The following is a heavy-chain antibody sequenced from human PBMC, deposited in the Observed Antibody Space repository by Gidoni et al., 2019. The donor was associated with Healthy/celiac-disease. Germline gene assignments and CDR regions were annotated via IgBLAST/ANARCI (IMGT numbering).Heavy chain of an antibody. Sequence: EVQLLESGGGLVQPGGSLRLSCAASGFTFSISSMSWVRQAPGKGLVWVSAIRGRGGSTYYADSVKGRFTISRDNSKNTLYLQMNSLRAEDTAVYYCAKVQYYYDSSGYYFGYWGQGTLVTVSS. CDR2: IRGRGGST. CDR1: GFTFSISS. J-gene: IGHJ4*02. CDR3: AKVQYYYDSSGYYFGY. D-gene: IGHD3-22*01. V-gene: IGHV3-23*01.